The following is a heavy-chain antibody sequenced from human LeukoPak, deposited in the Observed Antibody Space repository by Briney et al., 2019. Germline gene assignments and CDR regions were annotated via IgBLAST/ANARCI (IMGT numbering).Heavy chain of an antibody. CDR1: GGSFSGYY. CDR3: ARHSSYYCSSTSCPLSGFDP. CDR2: INHSGST. J-gene: IGHJ5*02. Sequence: SETLSLTCAVYGGSFSGYYWSWIRQPPGKGLEWIGEINHSGSTNYNPSLKSRVTISVDTSKNQFSLKLSSVTAADTAVYYCARHSSYYCSSTSCPLSGFDPWGQGTLVTVSS. D-gene: IGHD2-2*01. V-gene: IGHV4-34*01.